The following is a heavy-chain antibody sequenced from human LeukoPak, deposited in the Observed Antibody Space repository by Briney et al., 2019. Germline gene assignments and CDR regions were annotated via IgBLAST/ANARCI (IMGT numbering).Heavy chain of an antibody. Sequence: PGGSLRLSCAASGFTVRNNYMSWVRQAPGKGLEWVSVIYSGGITYYADSVKGRFTISRDNSKNTLYLQMNSLRAEDTAVYCCASVYSLEGYFDYWGQGTLVTVSS. CDR1: GFTVRNNY. D-gene: IGHD5/OR15-5a*01. V-gene: IGHV3-66*02. CDR3: ASVYSLEGYFDY. CDR2: IYSGGIT. J-gene: IGHJ4*02.